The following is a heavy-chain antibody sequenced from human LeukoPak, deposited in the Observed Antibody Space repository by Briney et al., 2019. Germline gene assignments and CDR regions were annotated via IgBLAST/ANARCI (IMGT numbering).Heavy chain of an antibody. D-gene: IGHD6-13*01. Sequence: SETLSLTCAVYGGSFSGYYWSWIRQPPGKGLEWIGEINHSGSTNYNPSLKSRVTISVDTSKNQFSLKLSSVTAADTAVYYCARLEQQLVLPAKFDYWGQGTLVTVSS. CDR2: INHSGST. J-gene: IGHJ4*02. CDR3: ARLEQQLVLPAKFDY. CDR1: GGSFSGYY. V-gene: IGHV4-34*01.